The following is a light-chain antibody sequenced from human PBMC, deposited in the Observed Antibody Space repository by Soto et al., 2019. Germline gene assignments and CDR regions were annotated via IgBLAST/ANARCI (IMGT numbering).Light chain of an antibody. CDR3: CSYAGSPRYV. V-gene: IGLV2-11*01. CDR1: SSDVGGYNY. CDR2: DVS. J-gene: IGLJ1*01. Sequence: QSALTQPRSVSASPGQSVTISCTGTSSDVGGYNYVSWYQQHPGKAPKVMIYDVSERPSGVPDRFSGSKSGNTASLTISGLQAEDEADYYCCSYAGSPRYVFGTGTKLTVL.